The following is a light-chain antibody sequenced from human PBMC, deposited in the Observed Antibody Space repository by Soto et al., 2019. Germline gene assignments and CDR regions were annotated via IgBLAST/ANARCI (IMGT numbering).Light chain of an antibody. J-gene: IGKJ4*01. CDR2: DAS. CDR3: QQYNNWPGA. Sequence: EIVMTQSPATLSVSPGERATLSCRASQSVSSSLAWYQQNPGQAPRLLIYDASTRATGIPVGFSGSGSGTEFTLTISSLQSEDFAVYYCQQYNNWPGAFGGGTKVEIK. V-gene: IGKV3-15*01. CDR1: QSVSSS.